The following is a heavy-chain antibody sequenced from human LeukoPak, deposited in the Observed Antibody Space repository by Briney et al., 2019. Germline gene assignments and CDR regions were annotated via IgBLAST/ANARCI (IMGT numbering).Heavy chain of an antibody. CDR1: GYTFTSYG. D-gene: IGHD3-3*01. Sequence: ASVKVSCKAPGYTFTSYGISWLRQAPGQGLEWMGWISAYNGNTNYAQKLQGRVTMTTDTSTSTAYMELRSLRSDDTAVYYCARPDYDFWSGYFFLDYWGQGTLVTVSS. CDR3: ARPDYDFWSGYFFLDY. J-gene: IGHJ4*02. CDR2: ISAYNGNT. V-gene: IGHV1-18*01.